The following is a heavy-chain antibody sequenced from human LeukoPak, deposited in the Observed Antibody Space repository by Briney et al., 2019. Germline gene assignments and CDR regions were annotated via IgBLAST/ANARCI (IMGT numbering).Heavy chain of an antibody. D-gene: IGHD6-13*01. CDR1: GFTFSSYA. CDR3: ARDGSSWYSCFDY. J-gene: IGHJ4*02. V-gene: IGHV3-30*04. Sequence: PGGSLRLSCAASGFTFSSYAMHWVRQAPGKELEWVAVISYDGSNKYYADSVKGRFTISRDNSKNTLYLQMNSLRAEDTAVYYCARDGSSWYSCFDYWGQGTLVTVSS. CDR2: ISYDGSNK.